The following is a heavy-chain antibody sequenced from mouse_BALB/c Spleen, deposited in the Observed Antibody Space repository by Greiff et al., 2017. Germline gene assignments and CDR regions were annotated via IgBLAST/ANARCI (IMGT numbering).Heavy chain of an antibody. D-gene: IGHD2-2*01. CDR3: TRHGSSAWFAY. CDR1: GFTFSNYW. Sequence: DVKLQESGGGLVQPGGSMKLSCVASGFTFSNYWMNWVRQSPEKGLEWVAEIRLKSNNYATHYAESVKGRFTISRDDSKSSVYLQMNNLRAEDTGIYYCTRHGSSAWFAYWGQGTLVTVSA. CDR2: IRLKSNNYAT. V-gene: IGHV6-6*02. J-gene: IGHJ3*01.